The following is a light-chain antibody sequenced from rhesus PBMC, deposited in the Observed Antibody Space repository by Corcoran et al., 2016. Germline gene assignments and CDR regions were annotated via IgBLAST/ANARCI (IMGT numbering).Light chain of an antibody. J-gene: IGKJ4*01. Sequence: DIVMTQTPLSLPVTPGEPASISCRSSQSLLDSEDGKTYLDWYLQKPGQFPQLLIYEVSNRASGVPDRFSGNGSDTDFTLKISRVEAEDVGLYYCMQALEFPLTFGGGTKVEIK. CDR1: QSLLDSEDGKTY. V-gene: IGKV2-104*02. CDR2: EVS. CDR3: MQALEFPLT.